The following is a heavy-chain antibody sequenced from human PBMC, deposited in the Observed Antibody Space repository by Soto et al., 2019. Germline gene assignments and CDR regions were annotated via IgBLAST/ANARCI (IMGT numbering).Heavy chain of an antibody. Sequence: ASVKVSCKASGYTFTSYDINWVRQATGQGLEWMGWMNPNSGNTGYAQKFQGRVTMTRNTSISTAYMELSSLRSEDTAVYYCARSLGYDFWSGFLGAFDIWGQGTMDTVSS. CDR2: MNPNSGNT. V-gene: IGHV1-8*01. J-gene: IGHJ3*02. CDR3: ARSLGYDFWSGFLGAFDI. D-gene: IGHD3-3*01. CDR1: GYTFTSYD.